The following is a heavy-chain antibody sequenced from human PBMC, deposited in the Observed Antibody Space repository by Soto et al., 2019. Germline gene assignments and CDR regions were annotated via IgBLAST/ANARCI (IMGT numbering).Heavy chain of an antibody. Sequence: EVQLVESGGGLVQPGGSLKLSCAASGFTFSGSAMYWVRQASGKGLEWVGRIRSKANSYATAYAASVKGRFTISRDDSKNTAYLQMNSLKTEDTDVYYCTMTTVTTWGYWGQGTLVTVSS. CDR2: IRSKANSYAT. J-gene: IGHJ4*02. V-gene: IGHV3-73*01. D-gene: IGHD4-17*01. CDR3: TMTTVTTWGY. CDR1: GFTFSGSA.